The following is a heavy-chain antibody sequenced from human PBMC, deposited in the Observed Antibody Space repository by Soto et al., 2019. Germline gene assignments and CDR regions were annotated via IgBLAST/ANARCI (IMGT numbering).Heavy chain of an antibody. V-gene: IGHV3-30*18. CDR2: ISYDGSKE. J-gene: IGHJ6*02. Sequence: QVQLVESGGGVVQPGRSLRLSCAASGFTFSSYGMHWVRQAPGKGLGWVAVISYDGSKEFYADSVKGRFTISRDNSKNTLYLQMNSLRAEDTAVYYCAKDLRLWSKDYYYYGMDVWGQGTTVTVSS. CDR1: GFTFSSYG. D-gene: IGHD5-18*01. CDR3: AKDLRLWSKDYYYYGMDV.